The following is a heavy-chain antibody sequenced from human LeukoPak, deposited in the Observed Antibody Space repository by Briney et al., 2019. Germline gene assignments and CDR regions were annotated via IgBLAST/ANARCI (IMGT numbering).Heavy chain of an antibody. CDR2: ISGSGGST. Sequence: GGSLRLSCAATGVTFSSYAMSWVRQAPGKGLEWVSAISGSGGSTYYADSVKGRFTISRDNSKNTLYLQMNSLRAEDTAVYYCAKERATVTPIVDYFDYWGQGTLVTVSS. CDR3: AKERATVTPIVDYFDY. V-gene: IGHV3-23*01. J-gene: IGHJ4*02. D-gene: IGHD4-17*01. CDR1: GVTFSSYA.